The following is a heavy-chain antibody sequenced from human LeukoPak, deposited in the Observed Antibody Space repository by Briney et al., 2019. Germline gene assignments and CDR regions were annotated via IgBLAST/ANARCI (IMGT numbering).Heavy chain of an antibody. Sequence: GGSLRLSCAASGFTLSTYWMNWVRQAPGKGLEWVANIKQDGSEKYYVDSVKGRFTLSRGSAKNSLYLQMNSLRAEDTAVYYCARAEWSNWYFDLWGRGTLVTVSS. J-gene: IGHJ2*01. D-gene: IGHD3-3*01. CDR1: GFTLSTYW. CDR3: ARAEWSNWYFDL. CDR2: IKQDGSEK. V-gene: IGHV3-7*03.